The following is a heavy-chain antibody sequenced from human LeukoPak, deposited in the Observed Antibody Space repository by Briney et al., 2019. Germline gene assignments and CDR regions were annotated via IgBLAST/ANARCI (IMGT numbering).Heavy chain of an antibody. V-gene: IGHV3-30*04. CDR3: AKAHMYSSSWPLDY. D-gene: IGHD6-13*01. CDR1: GFTFSSYA. J-gene: IGHJ4*02. CDR2: ISYDGTNK. Sequence: GGSLRLSCVASGFTFSSYAMHWVRQAPGKGLDWVAVISYDGTNKFYTDSVKGRSTISRDNSKNALYLQMNSLRAEDTAVYYCAKAHMYSSSWPLDYWGQGTLVTVSS.